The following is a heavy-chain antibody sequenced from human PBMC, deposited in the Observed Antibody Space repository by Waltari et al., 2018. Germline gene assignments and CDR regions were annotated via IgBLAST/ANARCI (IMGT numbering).Heavy chain of an antibody. V-gene: IGHV3-23*01. CDR2: ISGSGGST. CDR1: GFPFRSIA. J-gene: IGHJ4*02. Sequence: EVQLLESGGGLVQPGGSLRPPVAASGFPFRSIALSWVRQAPGKGLEWVSAISGSGGSTYYADSVKGRFTISRDNSKNTLYLQMNSLRAEDTAVYYCAKDPIVVVTAIFDYWGQGTLVTVSS. D-gene: IGHD2-21*02. CDR3: AKDPIVVVTAIFDY.